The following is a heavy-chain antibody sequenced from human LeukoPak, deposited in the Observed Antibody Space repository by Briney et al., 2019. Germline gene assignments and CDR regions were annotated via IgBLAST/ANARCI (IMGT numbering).Heavy chain of an antibody. CDR1: GFTFNIYS. D-gene: IGHD2-2*01. CDR2: ISPDGSSE. J-gene: IGHJ6*02. V-gene: IGHV3-30*04. Sequence: GRSQRLSCAASGFTFNIYSMHWVRQAPGKGLEWVAVISPDGSSENYADSVRGRFTISRDNAKKTLYLQLNSLRPEDTAVYYCARCIVVIPVVRGGGYYGMDVWGQGTTVTVSS. CDR3: ARCIVVIPVVRGGGYYGMDV.